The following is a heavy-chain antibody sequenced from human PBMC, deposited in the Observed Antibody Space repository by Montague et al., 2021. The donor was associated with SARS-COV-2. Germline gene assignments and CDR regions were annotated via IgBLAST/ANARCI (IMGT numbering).Heavy chain of an antibody. Sequence: TLSLTCTVSGASISSGSYYWNWIRQLPGKGLEWIGYIHHSGSTYYTPSLQSRVAISADTSKNEFSLKMTAVTAADTAVYYCARDGDEGYFFEYWGKGLLVTVSS. D-gene: IGHD2/OR15-2a*01. V-gene: IGHV4-31*03. CDR3: ARDGDEGYFFEY. J-gene: IGHJ4*02. CDR1: GASISSGSYY. CDR2: IHHSGST.